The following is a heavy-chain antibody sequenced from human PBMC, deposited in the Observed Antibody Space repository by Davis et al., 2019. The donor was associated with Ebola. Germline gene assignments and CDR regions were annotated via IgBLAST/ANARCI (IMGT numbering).Heavy chain of an antibody. D-gene: IGHD2-2*01. Sequence: AASVKVSCKASGYTFTSYAMHWVRQAPGQRLEWMGWTNAGNGNTKYSQKFQGRVTITRDTSTSTAYMELRSLRSDDTAVYYCARARRDIVVVPAARGGWFDPWGQGTLVTVSS. J-gene: IGHJ5*02. V-gene: IGHV1-3*01. CDR1: GYTFTSYA. CDR3: ARARRDIVVVPAARGGWFDP. CDR2: TNAGNGNT.